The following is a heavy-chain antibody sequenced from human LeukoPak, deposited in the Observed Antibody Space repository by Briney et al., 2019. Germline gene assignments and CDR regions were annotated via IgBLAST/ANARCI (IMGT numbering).Heavy chain of an antibody. CDR3: AGDPYNGYYGDDYYYYMDV. Sequence: EPGGSLRLSCAASGFTFSDYAIHWVRQCPGKGLEYVSTISGNGGSTFYANSVKGRFTISRDNSKNTLYLQMNSLRAEDTAVYYCAGDPYNGYYGDDYYYYMDVWGKGTTVTISS. CDR2: ISGNGGST. J-gene: IGHJ6*03. CDR1: GFTFSDYA. V-gene: IGHV3-64*01. D-gene: IGHD4-17*01.